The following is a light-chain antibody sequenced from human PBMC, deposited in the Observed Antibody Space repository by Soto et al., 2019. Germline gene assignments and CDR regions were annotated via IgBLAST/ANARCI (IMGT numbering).Light chain of an antibody. CDR3: QQYGSSPWT. V-gene: IGKV3-20*01. Sequence: EIVLTQSPGTLSLSPGERATLSGRASQSVSSSYLAWYQQKPGQAPRLLIYSASSRATGIPDRFSGSGSGTDFTLTISRLEPEDFAVYYCQQYGSSPWTFGQGTKVEIK. J-gene: IGKJ1*01. CDR2: SAS. CDR1: QSVSSSY.